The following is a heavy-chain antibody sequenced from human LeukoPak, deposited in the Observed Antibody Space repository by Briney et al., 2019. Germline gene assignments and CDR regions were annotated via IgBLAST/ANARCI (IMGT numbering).Heavy chain of an antibody. V-gene: IGHV4-34*01. Sequence: SETLSLTCAVYGGSFSGYYWSWVRQPPGKGLEWIGQINHSGSTNYNASLKSRVTISVDTSKNQFSLKLSSVTAADTAVYYCARDRRDGYHSVDYWGQGTLVTVSS. CDR1: GGSFSGYY. CDR3: ARDRRDGYHSVDY. J-gene: IGHJ4*02. CDR2: INHSGST. D-gene: IGHD5-12*01.